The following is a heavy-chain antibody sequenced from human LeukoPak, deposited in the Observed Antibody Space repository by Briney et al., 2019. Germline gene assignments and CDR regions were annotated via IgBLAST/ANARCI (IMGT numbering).Heavy chain of an antibody. J-gene: IGHJ1*01. CDR2: IYYRGST. V-gene: IGHV4-59*08. D-gene: IGHD6-19*01. Sequence: TSETLSLTCTVSGGSISSYYWSWIRQPPGKGLEWIGFIYYRGSTDYNPSLKSRVTISLDTSKNQLSLKLSSVAAADTAVYFCARHTDSSGWTGYFQHWGQGTLVTVSP. CDR3: ARHTDSSGWTGYFQH. CDR1: GGSISSYY.